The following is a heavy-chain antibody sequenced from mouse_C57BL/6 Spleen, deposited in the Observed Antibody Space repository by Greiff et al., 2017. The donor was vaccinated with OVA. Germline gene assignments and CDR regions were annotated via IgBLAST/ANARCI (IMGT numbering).Heavy chain of an antibody. D-gene: IGHD3-1*01. J-gene: IGHJ1*03. V-gene: IGHV1-80*01. CDR1: GYAFSSYW. Sequence: VQLQQSGAELVKPGASVKISYKASGYAFSSYWMNWVKQRPGKGLEWIGQIYPGDGDTNYNGKFKGKATLTADKSSSTAYMQLSSLTSEDSAVYFCARRGAPDWYFDVWGTGITVTVSS. CDR3: ARRGAPDWYFDV. CDR2: IYPGDGDT.